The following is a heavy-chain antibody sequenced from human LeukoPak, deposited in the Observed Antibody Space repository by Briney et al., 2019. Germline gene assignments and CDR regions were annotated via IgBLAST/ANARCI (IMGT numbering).Heavy chain of an antibody. J-gene: IGHJ6*02. CDR1: GGTFSSYA. CDR2: IIPIFGTA. CDR3: ASYPHSRTRLTRQNSGMDV. D-gene: IGHD1/OR15-1a*01. V-gene: IGHV1-69*13. Sequence: GASVKVSCKASGGTFSSYAISWVRQAPGQGLEWMGGIIPIFGTANYAQKFQGRVTITADESTSTAYMELSSLRSEDTAVYYCASYPHSRTRLTRQNSGMDVWGQGTTVTVSS.